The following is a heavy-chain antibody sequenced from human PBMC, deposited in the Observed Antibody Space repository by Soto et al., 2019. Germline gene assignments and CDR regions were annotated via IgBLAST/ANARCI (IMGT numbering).Heavy chain of an antibody. CDR2: IYYSGST. J-gene: IGHJ4*02. V-gene: IGHV4-31*03. D-gene: IGHD3-10*01. CDR3: ARATYYYGSGSYYTPRPFDY. CDR1: GGSISSGGYY. Sequence: PSETLSLTCTVSGGSISSGGYYWSWIRQHPGKGLEWIGYIYYSGSTYYNPSLKSRVTISVDTSKNQFSLKLSSVTAADTAVYYCARATYYYGSGSYYTPRPFDYWGQGTLVTVS.